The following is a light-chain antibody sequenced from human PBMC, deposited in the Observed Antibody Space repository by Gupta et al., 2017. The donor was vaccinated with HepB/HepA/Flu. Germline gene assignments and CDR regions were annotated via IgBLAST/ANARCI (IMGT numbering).Light chain of an antibody. CDR3: SSYTSSSTPL. V-gene: IGLV2-14*01. CDR1: SSDVGGYNF. J-gene: IGLJ2*01. Sequence: QSALTHPAPVSGSPGQSITISSTGTSSDVGGYNFVSWYQQHPGKAPKLMIYDVSNRPSGVSNRFSGSKSGNTASLTISGLQAEDEADYYCSSYTSSSTPLFGGGTKLTVL. CDR2: DVS.